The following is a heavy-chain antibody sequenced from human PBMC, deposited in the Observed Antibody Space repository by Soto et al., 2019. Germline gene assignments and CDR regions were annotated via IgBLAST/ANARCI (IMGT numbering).Heavy chain of an antibody. D-gene: IGHD3-22*01. CDR2: SRDKPQGYST. V-gene: IGHV3-72*01. CDR1: GFVFSDHY. J-gene: IGHJ4*02. Sequence: EVQLVESGGGLVQPGGSLRLSCAASGFVFSDHYIDWVRQAPGKGLEWVGRSRDKPQGYSTAYAASVKGRFTTSRDESKNSAYLQMNSLKTEDTAVYYCVRATYFSDSSGYTRCLDYWGQGTLVTVSS. CDR3: VRATYFSDSSGYTRCLDY.